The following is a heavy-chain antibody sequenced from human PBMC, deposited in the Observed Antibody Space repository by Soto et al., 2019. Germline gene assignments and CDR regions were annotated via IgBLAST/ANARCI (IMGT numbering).Heavy chain of an antibody. CDR1: GFTFGSYA. Sequence: QVQLVESGGGVVQPGRSLRLSCAASGFTFGSYAMHWVRQAPGKGLEWVAGISYDGNNEYYADSVKGRFTLSRDNSKSTLYLQMNSLRTEDTAFYYCERDPDSSGYYVFDYWGQGTLVTVPS. CDR2: ISYDGNNE. CDR3: ERDPDSSGYYVFDY. J-gene: IGHJ4*02. V-gene: IGHV3-30-3*01. D-gene: IGHD3-22*01.